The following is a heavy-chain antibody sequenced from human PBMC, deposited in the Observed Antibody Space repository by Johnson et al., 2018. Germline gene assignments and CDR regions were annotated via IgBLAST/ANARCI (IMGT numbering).Heavy chain of an antibody. Sequence: EVQLVESGGGLVQPGGSLRLSCAASGFTFSSYSMNWVRQAPGKGLEWVSYISSSSSTIYYADSVKGRFTISRDNAKNSLYLQMNSLGAEDTAVYYCARVGYDFWGGYYNDAFDIWGQGPMVTVSS. CDR1: GFTFSSYS. CDR2: ISSSSSTI. V-gene: IGHV3-48*01. J-gene: IGHJ3*02. CDR3: ARVGYDFWGGYYNDAFDI. D-gene: IGHD3-3*01.